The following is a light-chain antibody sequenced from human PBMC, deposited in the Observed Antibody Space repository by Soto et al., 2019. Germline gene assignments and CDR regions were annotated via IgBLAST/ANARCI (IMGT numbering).Light chain of an antibody. CDR1: QSVGSTY. J-gene: IGKJ2*01. Sequence: EILLTQSPGTLSLSPGERATLSCRTSQSVGSTYLAWYQQKPGQAPRLLIYEASSRATGIPDRFSGSGSGTDFTLTISRLEPEDFAVYYCQRFGSSPRYTFGQGTKLEI. V-gene: IGKV3-20*01. CDR2: EAS. CDR3: QRFGSSPRYT.